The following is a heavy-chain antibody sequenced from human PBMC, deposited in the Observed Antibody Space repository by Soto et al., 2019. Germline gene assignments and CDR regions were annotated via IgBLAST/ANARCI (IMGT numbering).Heavy chain of an antibody. CDR3: DLAYYYYYGMDV. Sequence: PSETLSLTCTVSGGSISSSSYYWGWIRQPPGKGLEWIGSIYYSGSTYYNPSLKSRVTISVDTSKNQFSLKLSSVTAAGTAVYYCDLAYYYYYGMDVWGQGTTVTV. CDR1: GGSISSSSYY. V-gene: IGHV4-39*01. CDR2: IYYSGST. J-gene: IGHJ6*02.